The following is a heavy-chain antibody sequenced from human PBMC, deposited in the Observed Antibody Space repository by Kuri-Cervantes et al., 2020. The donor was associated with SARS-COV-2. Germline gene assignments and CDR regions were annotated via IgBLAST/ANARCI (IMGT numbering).Heavy chain of an antibody. V-gene: IGHV3-21*01. CDR2: ISSSSSYI. J-gene: IGHJ2*01. CDR1: GFAFSSYS. Sequence: GESLKISCAASGFAFSSYSMNWVRQAPGKGLEWVSSISSSSSYIYYADSVKGRFTISRDNAKNSLYLQMNSLRAEDTAVYYCATLGGVGKWELLPRDPPHWYFDLWGRGTLVTVSS. CDR3: ATLGGVGKWELLPRDPPHWYFDL. D-gene: IGHD1-26*01.